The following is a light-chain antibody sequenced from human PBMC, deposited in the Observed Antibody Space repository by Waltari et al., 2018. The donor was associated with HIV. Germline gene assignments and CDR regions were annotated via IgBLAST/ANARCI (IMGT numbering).Light chain of an antibody. CDR3: CSFAGSYTWL. V-gene: IGLV2-11*01. CDR1: SSDVGGYNY. J-gene: IGLJ2*01. Sequence: SALTQPRSVSGSPGQSVPISCTGTSSDVGGYNYVHLYQQLPGKAPKLMIYDLTERPSGVPDRFSGSKSGNTASLTISGLQAEDEADYYCCSFAGSYTWLFGGGTKLTVL. CDR2: DLT.